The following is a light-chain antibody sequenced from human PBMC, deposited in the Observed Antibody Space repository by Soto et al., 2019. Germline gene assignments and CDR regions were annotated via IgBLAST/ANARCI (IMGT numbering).Light chain of an antibody. J-gene: IGKJ1*01. CDR1: QSVSSNY. V-gene: IGKV3-20*01. CDR2: GAS. CDR3: QQYGSSAWT. Sequence: EIVLTQSPGTLSLSPGERATLSCRASQSVSSNYLAWYQQKPGQAPRLLIFGASSRATGIPDRFSGSGSGTDFTLTISRLEPEDFAAYYCQQYGSSAWTFGQGTKVDIK.